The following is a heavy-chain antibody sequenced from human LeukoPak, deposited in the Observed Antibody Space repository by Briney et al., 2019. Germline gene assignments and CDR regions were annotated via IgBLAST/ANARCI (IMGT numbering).Heavy chain of an antibody. J-gene: IGHJ4*02. D-gene: IGHD2-15*01. CDR3: ARPGYCSGGSCYAAMSY. CDR1: GYSFTSYW. CDR2: IYPGDSDT. Sequence: GESLKISCKGSGYSFTSYWIGWVRQMPGKGLEWMGIIYPGDSDTRYSPSFQGQVTISADKSISTAYLQWNSLKASDTAMYYCARPGYCSGGSCYAAMSYWGQGTLVTVSS. V-gene: IGHV5-51*01.